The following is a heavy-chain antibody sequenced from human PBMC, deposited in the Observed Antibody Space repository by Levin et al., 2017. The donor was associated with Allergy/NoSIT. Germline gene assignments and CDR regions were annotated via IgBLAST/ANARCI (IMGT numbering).Heavy chain of an antibody. CDR2: ISSNGGST. CDR1: GFTFSSYA. J-gene: IGHJ6*03. D-gene: IGHD2-15*01. CDR3: VNGYCSGGSCYHPDYYYYYMDV. V-gene: IGHV3-64D*06. Sequence: GESLKISCSASGFTFSSYAMHWVRQAPGKGLEYVSAISSNGGSTYYADSVKGRFTISRDNSKNTLYLQMSSLRAEDTAVYYCVNGYCSGGSCYHPDYYYYYMDVWGKGTTVTVSS.